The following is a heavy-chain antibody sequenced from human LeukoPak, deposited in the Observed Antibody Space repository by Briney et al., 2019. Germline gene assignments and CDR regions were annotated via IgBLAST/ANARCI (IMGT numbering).Heavy chain of an antibody. D-gene: IGHD3-10*01. V-gene: IGHV3-23*01. J-gene: IGHJ4*02. CDR3: AKGVRLWFAFYFDY. CDR1: CFTLCNYA. Sequence: GGSLRLSCAASCFTLCNYAMSWVRQAPGKGLEWVSAISGKGYNTYYADSVKGRFTISSHPSGNTLYLQIHSQAEQCTPVYYCAKGVRLWFAFYFDYWGQGTLVSVSS. CDR2: ISGKGYNT.